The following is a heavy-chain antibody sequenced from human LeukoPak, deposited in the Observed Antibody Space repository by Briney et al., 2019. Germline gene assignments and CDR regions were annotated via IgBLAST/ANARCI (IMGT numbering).Heavy chain of an antibody. CDR2: IYYSGST. CDR1: GGSISSSSYY. Sequence: PSETLSLTCTVSGGSISSSSYYWGWIRQPPGKGLEWIGSIYYSGSTYYNPSLKSRVTISVDTSKNQFSLKLSSVTAADTAVYYCAREPYYYDSSGIDYWGQGTLVTVSS. D-gene: IGHD3-22*01. V-gene: IGHV4-39*01. CDR3: AREPYYYDSSGIDY. J-gene: IGHJ4*02.